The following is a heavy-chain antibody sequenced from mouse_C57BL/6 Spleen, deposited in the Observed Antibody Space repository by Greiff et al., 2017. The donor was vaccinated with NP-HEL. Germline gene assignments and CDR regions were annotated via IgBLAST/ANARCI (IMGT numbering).Heavy chain of an antibody. V-gene: IGHV14-4*01. Sequence: EVQLQQSGAELVRPGASVKLSCTASGFNIKDDYMHWVKQRPEQGLEWIGWIDPENGATEYASKFQGKATITADTYSNTDYLQLSSLTSDDTAVYYCTVYGFAYWGQGTLVTVSA. D-gene: IGHD1-1*01. CDR2: IDPENGAT. CDR3: TVYGFAY. CDR1: GFNIKDDY. J-gene: IGHJ3*01.